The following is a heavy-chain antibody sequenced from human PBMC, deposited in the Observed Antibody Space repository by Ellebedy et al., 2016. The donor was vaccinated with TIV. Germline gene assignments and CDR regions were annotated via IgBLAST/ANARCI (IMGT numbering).Heavy chain of an antibody. CDR2: IYPGDSDT. Sequence: GESLKISCKGSGYSFTSYWIGWVRQMPGKGLEWMGIIYPGDSDTRYSPSFQGQVTISADKSISTAYLQWSSLKASDTAMYYCARHGGESSGWNYYYYGMDVWGQGTTVTVSS. D-gene: IGHD6-19*01. J-gene: IGHJ6*02. V-gene: IGHV5-51*01. CDR1: GYSFTSYW. CDR3: ARHGGESSGWNYYYYGMDV.